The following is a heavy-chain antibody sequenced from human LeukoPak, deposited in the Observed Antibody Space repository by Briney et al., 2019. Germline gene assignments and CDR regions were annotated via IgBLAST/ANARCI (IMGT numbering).Heavy chain of an antibody. CDR1: GYTFTGYY. CDR3: ARGGIYYDSSRDYYYFDY. CDR2: INPNSGGT. Sequence: ASVKVSCKASGYTFTGYYMHWVRQAPGQGLEWMGWINPNSGGTNYAQKFQGRVTMTRDTSISTAYMELSRLRSDDTAVYYCARGGIYYDSSRDYYYFDYWGQGTLVTVSS. D-gene: IGHD3-22*01. V-gene: IGHV1-2*02. J-gene: IGHJ4*02.